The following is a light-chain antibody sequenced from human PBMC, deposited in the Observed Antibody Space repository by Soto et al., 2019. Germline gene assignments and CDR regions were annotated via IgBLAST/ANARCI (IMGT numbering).Light chain of an antibody. Sequence: QSVLTQPPSASGSPGQSVTFSCTGTSSDVGRYNYVSWYQQHPAKAPKLMIYEVTKRPSGVPDRFSASKSGNTASLTVSGLQAEDEAEYYCCSYAGSNSWVFGGGTKLTVL. J-gene: IGLJ3*02. CDR1: SSDVGRYNY. V-gene: IGLV2-8*01. CDR3: CSYAGSNSWV. CDR2: EVT.